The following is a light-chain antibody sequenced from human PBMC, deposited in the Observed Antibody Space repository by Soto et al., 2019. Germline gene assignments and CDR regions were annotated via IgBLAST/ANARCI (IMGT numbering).Light chain of an antibody. J-gene: IGLJ1*01. Sequence: QSALTQPASVSGSPGQSITISCTGTSRDVGAYDYVSWYLQYPDKAPQLLIYYVDHRPSGVSNRFSGSKSGNTASLTISGLQADDEAEYYCNSFTTTSTRFVFGTGTKVTVL. CDR2: YVD. V-gene: IGLV2-14*03. CDR3: NSFTTTSTRFV. CDR1: SRDVGAYDY.